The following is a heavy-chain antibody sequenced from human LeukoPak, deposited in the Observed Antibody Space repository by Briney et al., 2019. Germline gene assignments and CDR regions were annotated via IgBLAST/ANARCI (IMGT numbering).Heavy chain of an antibody. Sequence: GGSLRLSCAASGFTFSSYWMSWVRQAPGKGLEWVANIKQDGSEKYYVDSVKGRFTISRDNSKNTLYLQMNSLRAEDTAVYYCACSGYCSGGSCYLRYWYFDLWGRGTLVTVSS. CDR2: IKQDGSEK. J-gene: IGHJ2*01. CDR1: GFTFSSYW. D-gene: IGHD2-15*01. CDR3: ACSGYCSGGSCYLRYWYFDL. V-gene: IGHV3-7*03.